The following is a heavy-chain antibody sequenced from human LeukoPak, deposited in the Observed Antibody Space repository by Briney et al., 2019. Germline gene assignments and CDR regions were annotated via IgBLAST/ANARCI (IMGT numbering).Heavy chain of an antibody. CDR2: FSGSGGST. Sequence: PGGSLRLSCAASGFTFSSHPMHWVRQAPGKGLEWVSAFSGSGGSTYYADSVKGRFTISRDNSKNTLYLQMNSLRAEDTAVHYCARGGSGSYYISRNWFDPWGQGTLVTVSS. J-gene: IGHJ5*02. CDR3: ARGGSGSYYISRNWFDP. CDR1: GFTFSSHP. V-gene: IGHV3-23*01. D-gene: IGHD3-10*01.